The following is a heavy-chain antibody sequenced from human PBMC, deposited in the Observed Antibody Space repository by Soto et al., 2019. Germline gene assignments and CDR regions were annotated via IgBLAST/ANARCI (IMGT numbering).Heavy chain of an antibody. CDR3: ARATGSNHPFDY. D-gene: IGHD2-2*01. CDR2: INPNSGGT. Sequence: ASVKVSCKASGYTFTGYYMHWVRQAPGQGLEWMGWINPNSGGTNYAQKVQGWVTMTRDASISTAYMELSRLRAEDTAVYYCARATGSNHPFDYWGQGSLVTVSS. J-gene: IGHJ4*02. V-gene: IGHV1-2*04. CDR1: GYTFTGYY.